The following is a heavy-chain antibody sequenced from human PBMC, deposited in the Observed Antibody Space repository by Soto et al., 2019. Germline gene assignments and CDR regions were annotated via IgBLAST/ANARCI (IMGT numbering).Heavy chain of an antibody. CDR1: GFTFSSYG. CDR3: AKLSFQTLPAGMDV. D-gene: IGHD3-16*02. CDR2: ISYDGSNK. Sequence: GGSLRLSCAASGFTFSSYGMHWVRQAPGKGLEWVAVISYDGSNKYYADSVKGRFTISRDNAKNTVYLQMNSLRAEDTAVYYCAKLSFQTLPAGMDVWGQGITVTVSS. V-gene: IGHV3-30*18. J-gene: IGHJ6*02.